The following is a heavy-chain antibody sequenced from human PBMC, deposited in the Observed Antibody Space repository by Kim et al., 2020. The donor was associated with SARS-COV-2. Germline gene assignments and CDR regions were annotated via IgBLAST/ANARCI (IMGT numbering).Heavy chain of an antibody. J-gene: IGHJ4*02. CDR3: ARRRGYHEY. CDR2: SSK. V-gene: IGHV3-23*03. D-gene: IGHD3-22*01. Sequence: SSKYYADSVKGRFTITRDDSKNTLYLQMNSLRAEDTAVYYCARRRGYHEYWGQGTLVPVSS.